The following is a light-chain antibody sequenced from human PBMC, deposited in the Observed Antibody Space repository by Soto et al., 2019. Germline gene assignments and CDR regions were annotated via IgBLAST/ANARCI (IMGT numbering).Light chain of an antibody. CDR3: SSYTTINTHV. V-gene: IGLV2-14*01. Sequence: QSALTQPASVSGSPGQSITISCSGTSSDVGAFNYVSWHQQHPGKVPKIIIYDVSRRPSGVSNRFSGSKSGNTASLTISGLQAEDEADYYCSSYTTINTHVFGSGTQLTVL. CDR2: DVS. J-gene: IGLJ7*01. CDR1: SSDVGAFNY.